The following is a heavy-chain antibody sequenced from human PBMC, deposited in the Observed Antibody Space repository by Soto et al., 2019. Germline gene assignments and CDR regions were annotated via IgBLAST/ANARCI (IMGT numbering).Heavy chain of an antibody. D-gene: IGHD2-15*01. CDR2: IYYSGST. V-gene: IGHV4-59*01. CDR3: ARVGYCSGGSCYFSYYYGMDV. Sequence: SETLSLTCTVSGGSIISYYCIWGRHPPFKGLEWIGYIYYSGSTYYNPSLKSRVTISVDTSKNQFSLKLSSVTAADTAVYYCARVGYCSGGSCYFSYYYGMDVWGQGTTVTVSS. CDR1: GGSIISYY. J-gene: IGHJ6*02.